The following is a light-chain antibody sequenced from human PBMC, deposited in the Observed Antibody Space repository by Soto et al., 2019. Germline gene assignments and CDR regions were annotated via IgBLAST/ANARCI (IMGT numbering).Light chain of an antibody. CDR2: GNN. J-gene: IGLJ1*01. Sequence: QSVLTQPPSVPGSPGQRVTISCTGSSSNIGAGYDVHWYQQLPGTAPKLLIYGNNNRPSGVPDRFSGSKSGTSASLAITGLQAEDEADYFCQSYDHSLGGSGVFGTGTKLTVL. CDR1: SSNIGAGYD. CDR3: QSYDHSLGGSGV. V-gene: IGLV1-40*01.